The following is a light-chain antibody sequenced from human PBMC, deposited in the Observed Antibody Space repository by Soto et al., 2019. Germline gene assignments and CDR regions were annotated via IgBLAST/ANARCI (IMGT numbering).Light chain of an antibody. V-gene: IGLV2-14*01. CDR2: EVS. CDR1: SIDIAPYNY. CDR3: SSYTSSTNYA. Sequence: QSVLTQPASVSGSPGQSLTISCTGTSIDIAPYNYVSWYQQHPGKAPKLIIYEVSYRPSGISNRFSGSKSGNTASLTISGLQAEDEADYYCSSYTSSTNYALGTGTKVTV. J-gene: IGLJ1*01.